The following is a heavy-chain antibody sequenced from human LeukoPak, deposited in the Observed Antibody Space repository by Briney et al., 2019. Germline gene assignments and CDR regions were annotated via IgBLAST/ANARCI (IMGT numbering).Heavy chain of an antibody. J-gene: IGHJ1*01. CDR3: AREDTVGATYFQH. Sequence: HPGGSLRLSCAASGFTFSSYWMSWVRQAPGKGLEWVANIKQDGSEKYYVDSVKGRFTISRDSAKNSLYLQMNSLRAEDTAVYYCAREDTVGATYFQHWGQGTLVTVSS. CDR1: GFTFSSYW. CDR2: IKQDGSEK. V-gene: IGHV3-7*01. D-gene: IGHD1-26*01.